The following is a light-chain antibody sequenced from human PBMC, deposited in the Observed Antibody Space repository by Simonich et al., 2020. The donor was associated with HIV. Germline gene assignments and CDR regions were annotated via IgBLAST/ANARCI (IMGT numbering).Light chain of an antibody. J-gene: IGKJ1*01. Sequence: DIVLTQSPTFQSVTQKEKVTITCRASQSIGSSLHWDQQKPDQSPKLLIKYASQSISGGPSGFSCSGSGTDFTLTINSLEAEDAATYYCHQSSSLWTFGQGTKVEIK. CDR3: HQSSSLWT. CDR1: QSIGSS. CDR2: YAS. V-gene: IGKV6-21*02.